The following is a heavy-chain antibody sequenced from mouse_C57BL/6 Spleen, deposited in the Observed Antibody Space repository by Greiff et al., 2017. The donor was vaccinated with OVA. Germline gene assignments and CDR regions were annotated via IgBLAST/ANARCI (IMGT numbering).Heavy chain of an antibody. CDR1: GYTFTDYY. CDR3: ARNYYGNFYAMDY. CDR2: IYPGSGNT. Sequence: VQVVESGAELVRPGASVKLSCKASGYTFTDYYINWVKQRPGQGLEWIARIYPGSGNTYYNEKFKGKATLTAEKSSSTAYMQLSSLTSEDSAVYFCARNYYGNFYAMDYWGQGTSVTVSS. J-gene: IGHJ4*01. D-gene: IGHD2-1*01. V-gene: IGHV1-76*01.